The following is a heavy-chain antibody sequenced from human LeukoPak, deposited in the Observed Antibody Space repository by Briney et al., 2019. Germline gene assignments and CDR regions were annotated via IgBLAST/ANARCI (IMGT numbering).Heavy chain of an antibody. Sequence: GASVKVSCKASGYTFTSYGISWVRQAPGQGLEWMGWISAYNGNTNYAQKLQGRVTMTTDTSTSTAYMELRSLRSDDTAVYYCARDYYYDSSGYSDYWGQGTLVTVSS. D-gene: IGHD3-22*01. CDR2: ISAYNGNT. CDR1: GYTFTSYG. J-gene: IGHJ4*02. V-gene: IGHV1-18*01. CDR3: ARDYYYDSSGYSDY.